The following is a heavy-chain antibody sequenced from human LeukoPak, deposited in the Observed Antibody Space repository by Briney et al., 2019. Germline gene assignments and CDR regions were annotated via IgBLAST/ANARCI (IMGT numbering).Heavy chain of an antibody. V-gene: IGHV5-51*01. Sequence: GESLEISCKSSGYDFATYWIGWVRQMPGIGLEWMGIIYPADSDTRYSPSLQGQVTISADESINTAYLQWSSLKASDTAMYYCARSMGSYGYDAFDIWGQGTMVTVSS. D-gene: IGHD5-18*01. CDR1: GYDFATYW. CDR2: IYPADSDT. CDR3: ARSMGSYGYDAFDI. J-gene: IGHJ3*02.